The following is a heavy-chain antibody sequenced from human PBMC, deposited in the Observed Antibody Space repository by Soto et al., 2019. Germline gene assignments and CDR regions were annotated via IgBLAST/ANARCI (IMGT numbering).Heavy chain of an antibody. CDR2: ISGSGGST. Sequence: EVQMLESGGGLVQPGESLRLSCAASGFTFSSYAMSWVRQAPGKGLKWVSTISGSGGSTYYAESVKGRFTISRDNSKNTRYPQMNSLRAEDTAVYYCAKDRAEWGSYDYWGQGILVTVSS. J-gene: IGHJ4*02. CDR3: AKDRAEWGSYDY. V-gene: IGHV3-23*01. CDR1: GFTFSSYA. D-gene: IGHD7-27*01.